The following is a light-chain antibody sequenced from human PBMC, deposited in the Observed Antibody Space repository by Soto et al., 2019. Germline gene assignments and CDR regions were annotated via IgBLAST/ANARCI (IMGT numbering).Light chain of an antibody. CDR2: GTS. V-gene: IGKV3-20*01. CDR3: QQYGGSLT. J-gene: IGKJ3*01. CDR1: QSVSSSH. Sequence: EIVLTQSPGALSLSPGERATLSCRASQSVSSSHLAWYQQKPGQAPRLLIYGTSSRAIGVPDRFSGRGSGTDFTLTISRLEPEDSGVYFCQQYGGSLTFGPGTKVD.